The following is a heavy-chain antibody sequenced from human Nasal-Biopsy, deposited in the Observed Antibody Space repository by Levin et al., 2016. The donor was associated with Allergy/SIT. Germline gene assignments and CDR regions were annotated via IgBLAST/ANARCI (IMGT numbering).Heavy chain of an antibody. D-gene: IGHD4-17*01. CDR1: GFTFSSHG. J-gene: IGHJ5*02. V-gene: IGHV3-30*02. Sequence: GESLKISCAASGFTFSSHGMHWVRQAPGKGLEWLTFIRYDGSDKYYAESAKGRFTISRDNSKNTLYVQMDNLRAEDTAVYYCARDLGDPDGHGWFHPWGQGTLVTVSS. CDR2: IRYDGSDK. CDR3: ARDLGDPDGHGWFHP.